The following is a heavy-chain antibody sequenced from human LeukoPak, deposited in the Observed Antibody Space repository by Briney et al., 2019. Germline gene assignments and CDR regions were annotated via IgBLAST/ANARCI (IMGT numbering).Heavy chain of an antibody. D-gene: IGHD3-22*01. J-gene: IGHJ6*03. CDR3: ARETNYYDSSGYYENYYYYMDV. CDR1: GYSFTNYD. V-gene: IGHV1-8*03. Sequence: ASVKVSCKASGYSFTNYDINWVRQATGQGLEWMGWMNPKSGDTGYSQKFQGRVFITRDTSINTAYMELSSLGSDDTAVYYCARETNYYDSSGYYENYYYYMDVWGKGTTVTVSS. CDR2: MNPKSGDT.